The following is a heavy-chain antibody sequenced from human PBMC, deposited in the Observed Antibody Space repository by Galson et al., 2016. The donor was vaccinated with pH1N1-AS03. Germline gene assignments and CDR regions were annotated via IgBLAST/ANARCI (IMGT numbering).Heavy chain of an antibody. V-gene: IGHV3-23*01. Sequence: SLRLSCAGSGFTFSNYAMSWVRQAPGKGLEWVSGIRDSGGSTYYAESVKGRFTISRDNSKNTLYLQMNSLRAEDTAVYYCAKGVGATDGLFDYWGPGTLVTVSS. CDR2: IRDSGGST. CDR1: GFTFSNYA. J-gene: IGHJ4*02. D-gene: IGHD4/OR15-4a*01. CDR3: AKGVGATDGLFDY.